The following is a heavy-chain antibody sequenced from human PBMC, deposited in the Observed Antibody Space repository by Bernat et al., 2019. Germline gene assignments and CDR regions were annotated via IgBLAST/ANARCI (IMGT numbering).Heavy chain of an antibody. Sequence: EVQLLDSGGGLEQPGGSLRLSCAASGFTFSDYAMSWVRQAPGKGLEWVSDIHGADGSTYYADSVKGRFTISRDNSRNTLFLQMNSLRAEDTAIYYFAKKGCTSTTCYVNHWGRGALVIVSS. CDR2: IHGADGST. CDR3: AKKGCTSTTCYVNH. D-gene: IGHD2-2*01. CDR1: GFTFSDYA. J-gene: IGHJ4*02. V-gene: IGHV3-23*01.